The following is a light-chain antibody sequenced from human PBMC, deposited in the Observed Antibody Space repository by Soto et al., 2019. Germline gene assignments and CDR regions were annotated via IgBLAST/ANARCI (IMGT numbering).Light chain of an antibody. CDR3: QQYGSSPAIS. CDR2: GAS. J-gene: IGKJ4*01. Sequence: EIVLTQSPGTLSLSPGERATLSCRASPNVFSNYLAWYHQKPGQAPRRLIYGASTRASGIPDRFSGSGSGTDCTLTISRLEPEDFAVYDWQQYGSSPAISFGGGTKVEIK. V-gene: IGKV3-20*01. CDR1: PNVFSNY.